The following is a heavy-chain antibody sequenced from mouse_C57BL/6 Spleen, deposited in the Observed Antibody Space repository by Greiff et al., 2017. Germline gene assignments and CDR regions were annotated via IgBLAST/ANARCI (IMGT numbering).Heavy chain of an antibody. CDR1: GYSITSGYY. D-gene: IGHD2-3*01. CDR3: ARDPDGYYAMDY. V-gene: IGHV3-6*01. J-gene: IGHJ4*01. Sequence: EVKLVESGPGLVKPSQSLSLTCSVTGYSITSGYYWNWIRQFPGNKLEWMGYISYDGSNNYNPSLKNRISITRDTSKNQFFLKLNSVTTEDTATYYCARDPDGYYAMDYWGQGTSVTVSS. CDR2: ISYDGSN.